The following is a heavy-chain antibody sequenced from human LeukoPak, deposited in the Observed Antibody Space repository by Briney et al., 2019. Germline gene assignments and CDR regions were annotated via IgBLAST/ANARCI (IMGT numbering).Heavy chain of an antibody. CDR2: IYYSGST. CDR1: GGSISSGDYY. V-gene: IGHV4-30-4*01. D-gene: IGHD3-10*01. CDR3: ARERDGSGSLYGMDV. Sequence: SETLSPTCTVSGGSISSGDYYWSWIRQPPGKGLEWIGYIYYSGSTYYNPSLKSRVTISVDTSKNQFTLKLSSVTAADTAVYYCARERDGSGSLYGMDVWGQGTTVTVSS. J-gene: IGHJ6*02.